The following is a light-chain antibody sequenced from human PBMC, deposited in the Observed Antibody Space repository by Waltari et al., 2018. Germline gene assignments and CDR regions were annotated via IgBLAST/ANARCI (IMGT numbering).Light chain of an antibody. CDR2: KAS. V-gene: IGKV1-5*03. Sequence: DVQMTQSPATLSASLGDRVTITCRASQSITDWLAWYQQKPGKAPKLLIYKASTLESGVPSRFIGTRSGTEFTLTISNLQPDDFATYYCQQYTIYPLTFGGGTKVAI. J-gene: IGKJ4*01. CDR1: QSITDW. CDR3: QQYTIYPLT.